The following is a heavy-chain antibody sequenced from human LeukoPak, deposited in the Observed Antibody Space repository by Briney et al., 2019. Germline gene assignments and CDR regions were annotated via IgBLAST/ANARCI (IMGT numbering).Heavy chain of an antibody. V-gene: IGHV3-23*01. CDR2: LSSSGGST. D-gene: IGHD4-17*01. Sequence: TGGSLRLSCAASGFTFSSYSMNWVRQAPGKGLEWVSGLSSSGGSTFYADSVKGRFTISRDNSKNTVYLQMNSLRGEDTAIYYCARGVTVTTDFWGQGTLVTVSS. CDR3: ARGVTVTTDF. CDR1: GFTFSSYS. J-gene: IGHJ4*02.